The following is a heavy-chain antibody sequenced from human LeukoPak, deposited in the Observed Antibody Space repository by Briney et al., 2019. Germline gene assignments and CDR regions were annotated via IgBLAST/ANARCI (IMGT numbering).Heavy chain of an antibody. CDR1: GFTFSSYG. V-gene: IGHV3-21*01. J-gene: IGHJ3*02. CDR2: ISSSSSYI. CDR3: AREYCSGGSCYDAFDI. D-gene: IGHD2-15*01. Sequence: KPGGSLRLSCAASGFTFSSYGMHWVRQAPGKGLEWVSSISSSSSYIYYADSVKGRFTISRDNAKNSLYLQMNSLRAEDTAVYYCAREYCSGGSCYDAFDIWGQGTMVTVSS.